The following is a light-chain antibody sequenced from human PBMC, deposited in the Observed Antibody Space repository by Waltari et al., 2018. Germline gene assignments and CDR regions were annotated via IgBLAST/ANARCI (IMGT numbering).Light chain of an antibody. CDR2: EVT. CDR1: SNDVGVYNY. Sequence: QSALTQPASVSGSLGQSISISCSGTSNDVGVYNYVSWFQQCPGKAPKLIIYEVTNRPSGISNRFSGSKSGNTASLTISGLQADDEADYYCSSYTASSTWVFGGETKLTVL. CDR3: SSYTASSTWV. V-gene: IGLV2-14*01. J-gene: IGLJ3*02.